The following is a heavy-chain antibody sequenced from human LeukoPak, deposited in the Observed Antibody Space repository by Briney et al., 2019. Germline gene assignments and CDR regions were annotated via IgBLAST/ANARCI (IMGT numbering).Heavy chain of an antibody. CDR1: GYTFTSYD. D-gene: IGHD6-13*01. CDR2: MNPNSGNT. Sequence: ASVKVSCKASGYTFTSYDINWVRQATGQGLEWMGWMNPNSGNTGYAQKFQGRVTMTRNTSISTAYMELSSLRSEDTAVYYCARGFPGYTDNWFDPWGQGTLVTVSS. V-gene: IGHV1-8*01. J-gene: IGHJ5*02. CDR3: ARGFPGYTDNWFDP.